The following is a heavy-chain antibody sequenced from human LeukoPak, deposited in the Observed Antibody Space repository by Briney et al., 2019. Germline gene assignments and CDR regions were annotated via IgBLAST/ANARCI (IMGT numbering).Heavy chain of an antibody. J-gene: IGHJ4*02. V-gene: IGHV3-21*01. CDR2: ISSSSSYI. CDR1: GFTFSSYS. D-gene: IGHD1-26*01. Sequence: GGSLRLSCAASGFTFSSYSMNWVRQAPGKGLEWVSSISSSSSYIYYADSVKGRFTISRDNAKNSLYLQMNSLRAEDTAVYYCARDLWEAAASFSYYFDYWGQGTLVTVSS. CDR3: ARDLWEAAASFSYYFDY.